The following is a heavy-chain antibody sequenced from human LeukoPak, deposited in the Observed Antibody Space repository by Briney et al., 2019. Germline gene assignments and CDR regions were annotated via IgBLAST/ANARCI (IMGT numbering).Heavy chain of an antibody. CDR2: IIPIFGTA. D-gene: IGHD5-18*01. V-gene: IGHV1-69*13. CDR3: ASRYSYGRPFDY. CDR1: GGTFSNYA. J-gene: IGHJ4*02. Sequence: GASVKVSCKASGGTFSNYAINWVRQAPGQGLEWMGGIIPIFGTANYAQKFQGRVTITADESTSTAYMELSSLRSEDTAVYYCASRYSYGRPFDYWGQGTLVTVSS.